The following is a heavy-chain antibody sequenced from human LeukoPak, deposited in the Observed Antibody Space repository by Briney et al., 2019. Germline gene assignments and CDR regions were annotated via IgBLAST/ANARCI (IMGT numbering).Heavy chain of an antibody. V-gene: IGHV1-46*01. CDR1: GYTLTELS. D-gene: IGHD3-10*01. J-gene: IGHJ4*02. CDR3: ARVSWVRGYYFDY. CDR2: INPSGGST. Sequence: GASVKVSCKVSGYTLTELSMHWVRQAPGQGLEWMGIINPSGGSTSYAQKFQGRVTMTRDTSTSTVYMELSSLRSEDTAVYYCARVSWVRGYYFDYWGQGTLVTVSS.